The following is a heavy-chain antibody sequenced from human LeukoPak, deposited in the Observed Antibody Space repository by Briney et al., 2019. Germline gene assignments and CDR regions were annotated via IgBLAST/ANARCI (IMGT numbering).Heavy chain of an antibody. V-gene: IGHV5-51*01. Sequence: GESLKISCKGSGYSFTSYWIGWVRQMPGKGLEWMGIIYPGDSDTRYSPSFQGQVTISADKSISTAYLQWSSLKASDTAMYYCARHQGRVDSSGWYKAGDYWGQGTLVTVSS. D-gene: IGHD6-19*01. CDR1: GYSFTSYW. J-gene: IGHJ4*02. CDR2: IYPGDSDT. CDR3: ARHQGRVDSSGWYKAGDY.